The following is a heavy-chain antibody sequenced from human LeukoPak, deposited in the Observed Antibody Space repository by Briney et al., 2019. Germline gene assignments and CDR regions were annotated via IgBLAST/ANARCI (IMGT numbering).Heavy chain of an antibody. CDR3: ARGVWWFDP. CDR1: GFTTSDYW. J-gene: IGHJ5*02. Sequence: GGSLRLSCAASGFTTSDYWMTWVRQAPGKGLEWVANIKLAGSEKYYVDSVKGRFTMSRDNAKNSLYLQMNSLSVEDTAVYYCARGVWWFDPWGQGTLVTISS. D-gene: IGHD6-13*01. CDR2: IKLAGSEK. V-gene: IGHV3-7*05.